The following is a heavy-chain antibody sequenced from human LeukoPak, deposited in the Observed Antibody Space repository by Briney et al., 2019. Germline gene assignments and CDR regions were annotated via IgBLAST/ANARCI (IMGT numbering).Heavy chain of an antibody. V-gene: IGHV3-23*01. CDR2: ISGSGGST. D-gene: IGHD4-17*01. CDR1: GFTFSSYA. CDR3: ARLGARQVLDY. Sequence: PGGSLRLSCAASGFTFSSYAMSWVRQAPGKGLEWVSAISGSGGSTYYADSVKGRFTISRDNAKNSLYLQMNSLRAEDTAVYYCARLGARQVLDYWGQGTLVTVSS. J-gene: IGHJ4*02.